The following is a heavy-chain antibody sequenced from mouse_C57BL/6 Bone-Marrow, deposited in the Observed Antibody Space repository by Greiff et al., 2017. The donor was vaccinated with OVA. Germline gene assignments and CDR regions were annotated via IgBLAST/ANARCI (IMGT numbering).Heavy chain of an antibody. D-gene: IGHD2-4*01. CDR1: GYTFTSYW. J-gene: IGHJ4*01. V-gene: IGHV1-52*01. CDR2: IDPSDSET. CDR3: ARNYDYGDYAMDY. Sequence: QVQLQQPGAELVRPGSSVKLSCKASGYTFTSYWMHWVKQRPIQGLEWIGNIDPSDSETHYNQKFKGKSTLTVDKSSSTAYMQLSSLTSEDSAVYYCARNYDYGDYAMDYWGQGTSVTVSS.